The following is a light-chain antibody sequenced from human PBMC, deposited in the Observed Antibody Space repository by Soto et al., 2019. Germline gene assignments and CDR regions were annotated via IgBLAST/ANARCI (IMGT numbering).Light chain of an antibody. V-gene: IGLV2-11*01. J-gene: IGLJ2*01. CDR1: SSDVGRYNY. Sequence: QSALTQPRSVSGSPGQSVTISCTGTSSDVGRYNYVSWYQHRPGKAPKLMTYDVTKRPSGVPDRFSGSKSGNTASLTISGLQAEDEAEYHCSSYAGSDTYVLFGGGTKVTVL. CDR3: SSYAGSDTYVL. CDR2: DVT.